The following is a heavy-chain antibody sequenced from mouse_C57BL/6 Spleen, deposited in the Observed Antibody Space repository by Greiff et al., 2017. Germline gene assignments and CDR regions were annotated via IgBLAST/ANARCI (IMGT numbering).Heavy chain of an antibody. Sequence: EVKLQESGPELVKPGASVKIPCKASGYTFTDYNMDWVKQSHGKSLEWIGDITPNNGGTIYNQKFKGKATLTVDKSSSTAYMELRSLTSEDTAVYYCAREDYSNYGWFAYWGQGTLVTVSA. CDR2: ITPNNGGT. D-gene: IGHD2-5*01. V-gene: IGHV1-18*01. CDR1: GYTFTDYN. CDR3: AREDYSNYGWFAY. J-gene: IGHJ3*01.